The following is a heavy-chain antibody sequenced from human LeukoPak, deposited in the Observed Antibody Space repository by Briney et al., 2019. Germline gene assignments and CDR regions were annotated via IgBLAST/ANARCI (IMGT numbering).Heavy chain of an antibody. CDR1: GYTFISYG. CDR3: ARGLTGEPRALDY. D-gene: IGHD7-27*01. Sequence: ASVKVSCKASGYTFISYGINWVRQAPGQGLEWMGWISGFNGNTNYAQKLQGRVTMTTDTSTSTAYMELWSLRSDDTAVYYCARGLTGEPRALDYWGQGTLVTVSS. J-gene: IGHJ4*02. CDR2: ISGFNGNT. V-gene: IGHV1-18*01.